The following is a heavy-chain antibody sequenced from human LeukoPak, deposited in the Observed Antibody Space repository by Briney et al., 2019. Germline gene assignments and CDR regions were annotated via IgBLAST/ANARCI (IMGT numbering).Heavy chain of an antibody. CDR2: IYYSGST. J-gene: IGHJ4*02. D-gene: IGHD3-16*01. V-gene: IGHV4-59*08. Sequence: PSETLSLTCTVSGGSIGSYYWSWIRQPPGKGLEWIGYIYYSGSTNYNPSLKSRVTISVDTSKNQFSLKLSSVTAADTAVYYCARLRRSRFYFDYWGQGTLVTVSS. CDR1: GGSIGSYY. CDR3: ARLRRSRFYFDY.